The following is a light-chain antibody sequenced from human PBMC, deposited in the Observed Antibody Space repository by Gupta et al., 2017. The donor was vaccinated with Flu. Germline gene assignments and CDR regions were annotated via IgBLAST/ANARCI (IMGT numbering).Light chain of an antibody. V-gene: IGKV3-20*01. CDR3: QEDGRSPVS. J-gene: IGKJ2*03. CDR2: GTY. Sequence: EIVLTQSPGALSLSPGERATLSCRASQSVSNGDLAWYQQRPGQAPRLLIYGTYSRATGIPDRFSDSGSGTDFTLTITRLEPEDFAVYYCQEDGRSPVSFGQGTKLEIK. CDR1: QSVSNGD.